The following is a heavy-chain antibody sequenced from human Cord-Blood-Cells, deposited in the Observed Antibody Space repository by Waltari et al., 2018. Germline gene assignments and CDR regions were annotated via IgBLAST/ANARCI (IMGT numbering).Heavy chain of an antibody. D-gene: IGHD1-7*01. CDR1: GYTFTSYD. CDR3: AREVTSWNYDAFDI. V-gene: IGHV1-8*03. CDR2: MNPNSGNT. Sequence: QVQLVQSGAEVKKPGASVKVSCKASGYTFTSYDINWVRQATGKGLEWMGWMNPNSGNTGYAQKFQGRVTITRNTSISTAYMELSSLRSEDTAVYYCAREVTSWNYDAFDIWGQGTMVTVSS. J-gene: IGHJ3*02.